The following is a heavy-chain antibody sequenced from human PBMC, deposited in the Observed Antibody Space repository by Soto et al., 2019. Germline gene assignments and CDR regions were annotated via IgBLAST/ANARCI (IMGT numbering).Heavy chain of an antibody. Sequence: EVQLVESGGGLVQPGGSLRLSCAASGFIFSSYSMNWVRQAPGKGLEWLSYISSSGSTLHYADSVKGRFTISRDNAQNSLFLQMNSLIAEDTAVYYCARVNSSSSRIFYFWGQGTLVTVSS. D-gene: IGHD6-6*01. CDR3: ARVNSSSSRIFYF. J-gene: IGHJ4*02. V-gene: IGHV3-48*01. CDR1: GFIFSSYS. CDR2: ISSSGSTL.